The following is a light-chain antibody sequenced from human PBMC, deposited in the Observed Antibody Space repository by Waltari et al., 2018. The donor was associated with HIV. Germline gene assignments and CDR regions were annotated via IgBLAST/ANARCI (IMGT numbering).Light chain of an antibody. CDR1: QSVSSN. CDR3: QQYNNWPHT. Sequence: EIVMTQSPATLSVSPGERATLSCRASQSVSSNLAWYQQKPGQAPRLLIYGASTRATGIPARFSGSGSVTEFTLTISSLQSEDFAVYYCQQYNNWPHTFGQGTKLEIK. J-gene: IGKJ2*01. V-gene: IGKV3-15*01. CDR2: GAS.